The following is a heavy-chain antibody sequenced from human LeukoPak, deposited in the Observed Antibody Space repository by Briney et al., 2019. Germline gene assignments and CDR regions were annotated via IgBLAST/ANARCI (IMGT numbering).Heavy chain of an antibody. CDR2: IYYSGST. D-gene: IGHD4-17*01. Sequence: KPSETLSLTCTVSGGSISSYYWSWIRQPPGKGLEWIGYIYYSGSTNYNPSLKSRVTISVDTSKNQFSLKLSSVTAADTAVYYCARGTIDYGDFHFDYWGQGTLVTVSS. CDR3: ARGTIDYGDFHFDY. V-gene: IGHV4-59*01. J-gene: IGHJ4*02. CDR1: GGSISSYY.